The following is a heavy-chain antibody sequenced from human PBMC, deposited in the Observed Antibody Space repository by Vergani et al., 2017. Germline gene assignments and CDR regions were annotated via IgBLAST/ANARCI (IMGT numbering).Heavy chain of an antibody. CDR1: GFSLSTSGMC. Sequence: QVTLRESGPALVKPTQTLTLTCTFSGFSLSTSGMCVSWIRQPPGKALEWLALIDWDDDKYYSTSLKTRLTISKDTSKNQVVLTMTNMDPVDTATYYCARIQNYYGSGGYPYYYYMDVWGKGTTVTVSS. CDR3: ARIQNYYGSGGYPYYYYMDV. V-gene: IGHV2-70*01. CDR2: IDWDDDK. D-gene: IGHD3-10*01. J-gene: IGHJ6*03.